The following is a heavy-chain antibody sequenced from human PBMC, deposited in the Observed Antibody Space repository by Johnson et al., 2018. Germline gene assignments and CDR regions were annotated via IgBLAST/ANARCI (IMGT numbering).Heavy chain of an antibody. D-gene: IGHD5-24*01. CDR3: ANSHVEMATIGGAFDI. J-gene: IGHJ3*02. Sequence: QVQLVQSGGGVVQPGRSLRLSCAASGFTFSSYGMHWVRQGPGKGLEWVALISYDGGNKYYADSVKGRFTISRDNSKSTLSLQMNSRRAEDSGMYYCANSHVEMATIGGAFDIWGQGTMVTVSS. CDR2: ISYDGGNK. CDR1: GFTFSSYG. V-gene: IGHV3-30*18.